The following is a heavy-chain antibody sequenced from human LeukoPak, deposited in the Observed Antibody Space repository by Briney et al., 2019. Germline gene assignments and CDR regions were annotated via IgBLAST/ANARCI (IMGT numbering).Heavy chain of an antibody. CDR3: ATGVGPAAILLYYFDY. D-gene: IGHD2-2*01. V-gene: IGHV1-24*01. Sequence: GASVKVSCKVSGYTLTEFSMHWVRQAPGKGLEWMGGFDPEDGETIHAQKFQGRVTMTEDTSTDTAYMELRSRRSEDTAVYYCATGVGPAAILLYYFDYWGQGTLVTVSS. J-gene: IGHJ4*02. CDR1: GYTLTEFS. CDR2: FDPEDGET.